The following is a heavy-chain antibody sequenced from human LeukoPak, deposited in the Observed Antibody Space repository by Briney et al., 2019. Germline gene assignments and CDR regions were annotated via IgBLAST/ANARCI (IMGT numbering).Heavy chain of an antibody. CDR2: IYYSGST. D-gene: IGHD3-22*01. V-gene: IGHV4-61*01. Sequence: SETLSLTCTVSGDSISNSRHHWSWIRQPPGKGLEWIGYIYYSGSTNYNPSLKCRVTISVDTSKNQFSLRLSSMTAADTAVYYCARVTGYMIEDYFDYWGQGTLVTVSS. J-gene: IGHJ4*02. CDR3: ARVTGYMIEDYFDY. CDR1: GDSISNSRHH.